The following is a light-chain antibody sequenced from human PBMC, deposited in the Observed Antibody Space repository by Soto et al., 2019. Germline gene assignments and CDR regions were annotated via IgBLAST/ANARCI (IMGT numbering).Light chain of an antibody. CDR2: DAS. J-gene: IGKJ4*01. CDR3: QERSNWPPT. V-gene: IGKV3-11*01. CDR1: QSVSSY. Sequence: EIVLTQSPATLSLSPGERATLSCRASQSVSSYLTWYQQKPGQAPRLLIYDASNRATGIPARFSGSASGTDFTLTINSLETEDFAVYSCQERSNWPPTFGGGTKVEIK.